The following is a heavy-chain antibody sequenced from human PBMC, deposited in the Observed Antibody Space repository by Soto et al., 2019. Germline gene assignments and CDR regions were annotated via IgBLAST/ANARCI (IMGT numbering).Heavy chain of an antibody. V-gene: IGHV4-59*01. Sequence: PSETLSLTCTVSGGSISSYYWSWIRQPPGKGLEWIGYIYYSGSTNYNPSLKSRVTISVDTSKNQFSLKLSSVTAADTAVYYCARGTTFGGVIAHKWFDPWGQGSMATV. CDR1: GGSISSYY. D-gene: IGHD3-16*02. CDR2: IYYSGST. J-gene: IGHJ5*02. CDR3: ARGTTFGGVIAHKWFDP.